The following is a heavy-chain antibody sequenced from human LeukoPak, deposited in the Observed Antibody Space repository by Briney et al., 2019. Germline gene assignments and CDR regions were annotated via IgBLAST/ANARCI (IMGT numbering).Heavy chain of an antibody. Sequence: SETLSLTCTVSDGSISNYYWSWIRQPPGKGLEWIGYINYSGGTNYNPSLKGRVTTSVDTSKNQFSLKLTSVTAADTAVYYCARVYRDDFWSGYSTHIDHWGQGTLVTVSS. V-gene: IGHV4-59*01. CDR3: ARVYRDDFWSGYSTHIDH. J-gene: IGHJ4*02. D-gene: IGHD3-3*01. CDR2: INYSGGT. CDR1: DGSISNYY.